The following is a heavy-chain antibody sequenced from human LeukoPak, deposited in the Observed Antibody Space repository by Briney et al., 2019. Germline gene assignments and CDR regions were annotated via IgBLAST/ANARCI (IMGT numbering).Heavy chain of an antibody. CDR1: GGSFSGYY. CDR3: ARGLYYYDSSGWKYYFDY. V-gene: IGHV4-34*01. CDR2: INHSGST. D-gene: IGHD3-22*01. Sequence: SETLSLTCAVYGGSFSGYYWSWIRQPPGKGLEWIGEINHSGSTNYNPSLMSRVTISVDTSKNQFSLKLSSVTAADTAVYYCARGLYYYDSSGWKYYFDYWGQGTLVTVSS. J-gene: IGHJ4*02.